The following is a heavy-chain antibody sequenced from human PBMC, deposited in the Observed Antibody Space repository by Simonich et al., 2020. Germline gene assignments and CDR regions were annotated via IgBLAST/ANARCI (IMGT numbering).Heavy chain of an antibody. CDR2: IRANKGNP. J-gene: IGHJ4*02. V-gene: IGHV1-18*01. Sequence: QVQLVQSGAEVKKPGASVKVSCKASGYTFTSYGISWVRQAPGQGLEWMGVIRANKGNPNYAQKLPGRVTMTTDTSTSTAYMELRSLRSDDTAVYYCARASRGTWWYYYFDYWGQGTLVTVSS. D-gene: IGHD2-15*01. CDR3: ARASRGTWWYYYFDY. CDR1: GYTFTSYG.